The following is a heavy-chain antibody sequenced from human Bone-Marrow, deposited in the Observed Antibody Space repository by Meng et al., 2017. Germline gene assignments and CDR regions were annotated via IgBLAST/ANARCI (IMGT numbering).Heavy chain of an antibody. Sequence: VKRVKSGDGVKKPGASVKASCKASGYTFPDYWLHWVRRAPGQGLEWMGRINPKSGDTHYAQRFQGRVTMTGDTSISTAYMELSGLRSDDTAMYYCARDEDISAAGKLFGDYWGQGTLVTVSS. J-gene: IGHJ4*02. D-gene: IGHD6-13*01. CDR3: ARDEDISAAGKLFGDY. CDR2: INPKSGDT. V-gene: IGHV1-2*06. CDR1: GYTFPDYW.